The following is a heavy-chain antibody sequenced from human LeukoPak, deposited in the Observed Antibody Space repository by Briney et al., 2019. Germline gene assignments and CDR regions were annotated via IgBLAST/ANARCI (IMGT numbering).Heavy chain of an antibody. V-gene: IGHV4-34*01. Sequence: SETLSLTCAVYGGSFSVYYWSWIRQPPGKGLEWIGEINHSGSTNYNPSLKSRVTISVDTSKNQFSLKLSSVTAADTAVYYCARCAGYSSSWYPDYYYYGMDVWGQGTTVTVSS. CDR3: ARCAGYSSSWYPDYYYYGMDV. CDR2: INHSGST. CDR1: GGSFSVYY. J-gene: IGHJ6*02. D-gene: IGHD6-13*01.